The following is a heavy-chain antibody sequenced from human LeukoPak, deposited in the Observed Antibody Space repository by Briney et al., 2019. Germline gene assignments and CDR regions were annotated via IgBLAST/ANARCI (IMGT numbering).Heavy chain of an antibody. D-gene: IGHD2-8*01. J-gene: IGHJ4*02. CDR1: GGSISSGDYY. CDR3: AMGDCTNGVCYMGGY. V-gene: IGHV4-30-4*08. CDR2: IYYSGST. Sequence: SETLSLTCTVSGGSISSGDYYWSWIRQPPGKGLVWIGYIYYSGSTYYNPSLKSRVTISVDTSKNQFSLKLSSVTAADTAVYYCAMGDCTNGVCYMGGYWGQGTLVTVSS.